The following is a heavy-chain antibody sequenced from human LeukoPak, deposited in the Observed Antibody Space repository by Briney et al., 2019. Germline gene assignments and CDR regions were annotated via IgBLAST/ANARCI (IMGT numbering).Heavy chain of an antibody. V-gene: IGHV5-51*01. CDR3: ASGFGYSGSYHYFDY. Sequence: GESLKISCKGSGYSFTSYWIGWVCQMPGKGLEWMGIIYPGDSDTRYSPSFQGQVTISADKSISTAYLQWSSLKASDTAMYYCASGFGYSGSYHYFDYWGQGTLVTVSS. CDR2: IYPGDSDT. CDR1: GYSFTSYW. J-gene: IGHJ4*02. D-gene: IGHD1-26*01.